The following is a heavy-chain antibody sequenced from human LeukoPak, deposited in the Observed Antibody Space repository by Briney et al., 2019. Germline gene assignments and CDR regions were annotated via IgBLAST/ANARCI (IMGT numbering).Heavy chain of an antibody. D-gene: IGHD2-2*01. Sequence: PGGSLRLSCAASGFTFSSYSMHWVRQAPGKGLEWVAVIWYDGSNKYYADSVKGRFTISRDNSKNTLYLQMNSLRAEDTAVYYCAKDTVPAATGWFDPWGQGTLVTVSS. V-gene: IGHV3-33*06. CDR1: GFTFSSYS. CDR3: AKDTVPAATGWFDP. CDR2: IWYDGSNK. J-gene: IGHJ5*02.